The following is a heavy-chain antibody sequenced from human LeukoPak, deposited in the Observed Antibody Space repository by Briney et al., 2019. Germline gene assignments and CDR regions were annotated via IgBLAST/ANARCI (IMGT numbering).Heavy chain of an antibody. CDR3: ARALGTVTTWNAFDI. Sequence: GGSLRLSCAASGFTFSNYEMNWVRQAPGKGLEWVSYITSSGGIIHYADSVKGRLTISRDNSKNTLYLQMNSLRAEDTALYYCARALGTVTTWNAFDIWGQGTMVTVSS. CDR2: ITSSGGII. D-gene: IGHD4-17*01. J-gene: IGHJ3*02. V-gene: IGHV3-48*03. CDR1: GFTFSNYE.